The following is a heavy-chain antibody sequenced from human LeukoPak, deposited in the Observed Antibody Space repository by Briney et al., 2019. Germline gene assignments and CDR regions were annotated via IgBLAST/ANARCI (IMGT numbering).Heavy chain of an antibody. J-gene: IGHJ5*02. D-gene: IGHD3-22*01. CDR3: PRDSQAGPLNQYFDRSGDYFLPGFIDR. CDR2: ISRSGSTI. V-gene: IGHV3-11*04. Sequence: PGGSLRLSCIGSRFTLSDHYMSWIRQAPGKGLEWVSYISRSGSTIFYADSVKGRFTISRDNAKNSLYLQMNNLRAEDTAVYYCPRDSQAGPLNQYFDRSGDYFLPGFIDRWGRGTLVTVTS. CDR1: RFTLSDHY.